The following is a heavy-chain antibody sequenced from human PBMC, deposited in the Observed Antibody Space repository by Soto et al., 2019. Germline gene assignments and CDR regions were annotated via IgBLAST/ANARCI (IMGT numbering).Heavy chain of an antibody. Sequence: GGSLRLSCEASGLTFRSYALSWVRQAPGKGLEWVSGISDTGSNPYYADSVKGRFTISRDNSKNTLSLQMKSLRADDTAMYYCDKAGGRVVEAYDTWGQGTLVTVSS. CDR1: GLTFRSYA. V-gene: IGHV3-23*01. J-gene: IGHJ5*02. CDR3: DKAGGRVVEAYDT. D-gene: IGHD3-3*01. CDR2: ISDTGSNP.